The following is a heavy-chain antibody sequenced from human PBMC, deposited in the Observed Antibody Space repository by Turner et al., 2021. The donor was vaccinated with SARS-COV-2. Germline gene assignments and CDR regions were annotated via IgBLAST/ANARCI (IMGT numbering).Heavy chain of an antibody. V-gene: IGHV3-23*01. D-gene: IGHD3-22*01. CDR1: GFHFSNYA. CDR2: ISGSGGST. Sequence: EVQLLESGGGLVQPGGSLRLSCAASGFHFSNYAMSWVRQAPGKGLEWVSAISGSGGSTYYADSVKGRFTISRDNSKNTLYLQMNSLRAEDTAVYYCAKADRIMIVVVITLFDYWGQGTLVTVSS. J-gene: IGHJ4*02. CDR3: AKADRIMIVVVITLFDY.